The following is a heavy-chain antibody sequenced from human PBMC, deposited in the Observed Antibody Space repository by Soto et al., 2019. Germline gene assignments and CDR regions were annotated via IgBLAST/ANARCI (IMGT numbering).Heavy chain of an antibody. V-gene: IGHV1-69*06. CDR3: ARVVVPGFGNYYGMDV. Sequence: SVKVSCKASGGTVTSYAICWVRQAPGQGLEWMGGIIPIFGSTNYAQKFQGRVTITADRSTSTAYMELSSLRSDDTAVYYCARVVVPGFGNYYGMDVWGQGTTVTVSS. CDR1: GGTVTSYA. CDR2: IIPIFGST. J-gene: IGHJ6*02. D-gene: IGHD2-2*01.